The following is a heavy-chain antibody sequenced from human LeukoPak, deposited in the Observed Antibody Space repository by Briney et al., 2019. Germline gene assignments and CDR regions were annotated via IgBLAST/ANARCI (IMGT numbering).Heavy chain of an antibody. D-gene: IGHD3-10*01. CDR1: GGSFSGHY. V-gene: IGHV4-34*01. Sequence: PSETLSLTCAVYGGSFSGHYWTWIRQPPGKGLEWIGEINHSGSTTYNPSLNSRVTISVDTSKNQFSLRLSSVTAADTAVYYCARPRYGSGSLDSWGQGTLVTVSS. J-gene: IGHJ4*02. CDR2: INHSGST. CDR3: ARPRYGSGSLDS.